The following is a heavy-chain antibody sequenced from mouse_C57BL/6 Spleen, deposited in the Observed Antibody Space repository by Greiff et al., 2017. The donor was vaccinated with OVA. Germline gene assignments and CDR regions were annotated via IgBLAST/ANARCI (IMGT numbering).Heavy chain of an antibody. CDR2: INPSSGYT. J-gene: IGHJ2*01. D-gene: IGHD1-1*01. V-gene: IGHV1-4*01. CDR3: ARSYYGSSHYFDY. CDR1: GYTFTSYT. Sequence: VQLQESGAELARPGASVKMSCKASGYTFTSYTMHWVKQRPGQGLEWIGYINPSSGYTKYNQKFKDKATLTADKSSSTAYMQLSSLTSEDSAVYCCARSYYGSSHYFDYWGQGTTLTVSS.